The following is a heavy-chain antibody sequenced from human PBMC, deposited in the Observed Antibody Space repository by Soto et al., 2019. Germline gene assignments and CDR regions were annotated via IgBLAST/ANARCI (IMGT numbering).Heavy chain of an antibody. V-gene: IGHV3-21*01. Sequence: EVQLVESGGGLVKPGGSLRLSCAASGFTFSSYSMNWVHQAPGKGLEWVSSISSSSSYIYYADSVKGRFTISRDNAKNSLYLQMNSLRAEDTAVYYCARAAYSSSYCDYWGQGTLVTVSS. CDR2: ISSSSSYI. CDR1: GFTFSSYS. D-gene: IGHD6-13*01. J-gene: IGHJ4*02. CDR3: ARAAYSSSYCDY.